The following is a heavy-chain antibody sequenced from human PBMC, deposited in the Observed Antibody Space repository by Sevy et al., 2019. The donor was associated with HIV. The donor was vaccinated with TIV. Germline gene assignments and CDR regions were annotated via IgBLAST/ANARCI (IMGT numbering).Heavy chain of an antibody. Sequence: GGSLRFSCAVSGFSLDSYGMTWVRQAPGKGLEWVSSISSSSSHIYYADSVKGRFTISRDNAKNSLYLQMNSLRAEDTAVYYCARDVGDYVGWFDPWGQGTLVTVSS. J-gene: IGHJ5*02. CDR3: ARDVGDYVGWFDP. CDR1: GFSLDSYG. CDR2: ISSSSSHI. V-gene: IGHV3-21*01. D-gene: IGHD4-17*01.